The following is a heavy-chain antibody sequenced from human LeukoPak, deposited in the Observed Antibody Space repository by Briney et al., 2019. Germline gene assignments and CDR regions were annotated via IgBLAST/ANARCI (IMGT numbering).Heavy chain of an antibody. V-gene: IGHV3-48*01. D-gene: IGHD6-13*01. J-gene: IGHJ4*02. CDR1: GFTFSSYS. Sequence: GGSLRLSCAASGFTFSSYSMNWVRQAPGKGLEWVSYISSSSSTIYCADSVKGRFTISRDNAKNSLYLQMNSLRAEDTAVYYCASLHRWYGHWGQGTLVTVSS. CDR3: ASLHRWYGH. CDR2: ISSSSSTI.